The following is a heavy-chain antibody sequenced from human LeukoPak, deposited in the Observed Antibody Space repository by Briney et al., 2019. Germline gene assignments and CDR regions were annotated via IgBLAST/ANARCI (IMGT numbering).Heavy chain of an antibody. V-gene: IGHV3-74*01. CDR3: ARERVGSDYYGLDV. CDR1: GFTFSSYW. J-gene: IGHJ6*02. D-gene: IGHD6-25*01. Sequence: GGSLRLSCAASGFTFSSYWMHWVRQAPGKGLVWVSRINTDGSSTAYAASVKGRFTVSRDNAKNIVYLQMNSLRAEDTALYFCARERVGSDYYGLDVWGQGTTVSVSS. CDR2: INTDGSST.